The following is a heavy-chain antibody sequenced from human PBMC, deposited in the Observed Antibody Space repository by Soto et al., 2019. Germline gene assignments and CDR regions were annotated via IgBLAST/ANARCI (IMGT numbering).Heavy chain of an antibody. Sequence: ESLKISCKGSGSSFTSYWIGWVRQMPGKGLEWMGIIYPGDSDTRYSPSFQGQVTISADKSISTAYLQWSSLKASDTAMYYCARIPADFWSGYPFDGMDVWGQGTTVTVSS. J-gene: IGHJ6*02. CDR3: ARIPADFWSGYPFDGMDV. CDR1: GSSFTSYW. CDR2: IYPGDSDT. D-gene: IGHD3-3*01. V-gene: IGHV5-51*01.